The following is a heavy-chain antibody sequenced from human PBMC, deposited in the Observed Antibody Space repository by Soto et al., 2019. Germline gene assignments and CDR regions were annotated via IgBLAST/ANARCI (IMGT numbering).Heavy chain of an antibody. Sequence: SVKVSCKTSGFMFTSSAVPWVRQARGQRLEWIGWLVVGSGNTHYAQHFQERVTLTRDMSTGTAYMELSSLRAADTAVYYCAKDSPANYYDSSGSMDYWGQGTLVTVSS. J-gene: IGHJ4*02. CDR2: LVVGSGNT. D-gene: IGHD3-22*01. CDR3: AKDSPANYYDSSGSMDY. CDR1: GFMFTSSA. V-gene: IGHV1-58*01.